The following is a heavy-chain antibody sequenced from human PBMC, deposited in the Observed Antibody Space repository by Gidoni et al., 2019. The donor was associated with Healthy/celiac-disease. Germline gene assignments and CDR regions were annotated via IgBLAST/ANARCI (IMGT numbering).Heavy chain of an antibody. V-gene: IGHV3-33*01. CDR3: ARAPPDYDSSGYSPYYYYYYMDV. CDR1: GFTFSSYG. Sequence: QVQLVASGGGVVQPGRSLRLSCAASGFTFSSYGMHWVRQAPGKGLEWVAVIWYDGSNKYYADSVKGRFTISRDNSKNTLYLQMNSLRAEDTAVYYCARAPPDYDSSGYSPYYYYYYMDVWGKGTTVTVSS. J-gene: IGHJ6*03. CDR2: IWYDGSNK. D-gene: IGHD3-22*01.